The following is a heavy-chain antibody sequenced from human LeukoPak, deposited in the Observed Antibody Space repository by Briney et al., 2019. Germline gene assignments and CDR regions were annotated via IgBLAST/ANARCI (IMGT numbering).Heavy chain of an antibody. CDR2: ISSSSSTI. D-gene: IGHD3-10*01. V-gene: IGHV3-48*01. Sequence: GGSLRLSCAASGFTFSSYSMNWVRQAPGKGLEWVSYISSSSSTIYYADSVKGRFTISRDNAKNSLYLQMNRLRAEDTAVYYCARDTYGPGGYWGQGTLVTVSS. J-gene: IGHJ4*02. CDR3: ARDTYGPGGY. CDR1: GFTFSSYS.